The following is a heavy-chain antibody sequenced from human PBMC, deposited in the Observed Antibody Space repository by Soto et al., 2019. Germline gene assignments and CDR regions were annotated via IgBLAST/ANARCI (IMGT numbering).Heavy chain of an antibody. CDR3: AKDRYYYDSSGPSPPADWYFDL. D-gene: IGHD3-22*01. V-gene: IGHV3-23*01. CDR2: FSGSGGTT. J-gene: IGHJ2*01. CDR1: GFTFSTYA. Sequence: EVHLLESGGGLVQPGGSLRLSCAASGFTFSTYAMSWVRQAPGKGLEWVSTFSGSGGTTYYADSVQGRFTISRDNSKNTLYLQMNSLRAEDTAVYYCAKDRYYYDSSGPSPPADWYFDLWGRGTLVTFSS.